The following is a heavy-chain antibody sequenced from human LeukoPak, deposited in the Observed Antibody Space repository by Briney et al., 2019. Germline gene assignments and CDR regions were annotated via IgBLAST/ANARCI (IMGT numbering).Heavy chain of an antibody. CDR2: ISGSGGNT. J-gene: IGHJ4*02. V-gene: IGHV3-23*01. CDR1: GFTFSIYA. D-gene: IGHD3-3*01. Sequence: GRSLRLSCAASGFTFSIYAMSWVRQAPGKGLEWVSAISGSGGNTYYADSVKGRFTISRDNSKNTLYLQLNSLRADDTAVYYCAKGDYDFWSGYLGPDYWGQGSLVTVSS. CDR3: AKGDYDFWSGYLGPDY.